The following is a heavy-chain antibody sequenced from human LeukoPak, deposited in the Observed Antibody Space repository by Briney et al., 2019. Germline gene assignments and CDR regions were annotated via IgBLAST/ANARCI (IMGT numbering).Heavy chain of an antibody. J-gene: IGHJ5*02. CDR3: AREMGASTYYL. D-gene: IGHD3-16*01. CDR1: GGSISSYY. CDR2: IYYSGST. Sequence: SETLSLTCTVSGGSISSYYWSWIRQPPGKGLEWIGYIYYSGSTNYNPSLKSRVTISVDTSKNQFSLKLSSVTAADTAVYYCAREMGASTYYLWGQGTLVTVSS. V-gene: IGHV4-59*12.